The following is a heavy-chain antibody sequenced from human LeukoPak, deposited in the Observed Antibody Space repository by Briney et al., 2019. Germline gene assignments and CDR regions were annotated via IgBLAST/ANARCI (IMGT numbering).Heavy chain of an antibody. CDR2: IYHSGST. D-gene: IGHD2-15*01. Sequence: SETLSLTCAVSGGSISSGGYSWSWIRQPPGKGLEWTGYIYHSGSTYYNPSLKSRVTISVDTSRNQFSLKLSSVTAADTAVYYCARGYCSGGSCYPDYFDYWGQGTLVTVSS. J-gene: IGHJ4*02. CDR1: GGSISSGGYS. CDR3: ARGYCSGGSCYPDYFDY. V-gene: IGHV4-30-2*01.